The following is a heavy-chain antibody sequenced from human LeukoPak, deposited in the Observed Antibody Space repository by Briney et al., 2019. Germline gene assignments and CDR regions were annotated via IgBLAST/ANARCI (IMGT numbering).Heavy chain of an antibody. Sequence: LETLSLTCTVSGYSISSGYYWGWIRQPPGKGLEWIGSIYHSGSTYYNPSLKSRVTISVDTSKNQFSLKLSSVTAADTAVYYCARDPFITMVRGVIIDYWGQGTLVTVSS. V-gene: IGHV4-38-2*02. CDR3: ARDPFITMVRGVIIDY. CDR1: GYSISSGYY. J-gene: IGHJ4*02. D-gene: IGHD3-10*01. CDR2: IYHSGST.